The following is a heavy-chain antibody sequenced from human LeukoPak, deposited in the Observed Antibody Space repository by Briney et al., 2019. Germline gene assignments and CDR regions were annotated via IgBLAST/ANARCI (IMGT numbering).Heavy chain of an antibody. J-gene: IGHJ3*02. CDR2: IRYDGSNK. CDR1: GFTFSSYG. V-gene: IGHV3-30*02. D-gene: IGHD3-22*01. Sequence: PGGSLRLSCAASGFTFSSYGMHWVRQAPGKGLEWVAFIRYDGSNKYYADSVKGRFTISRDNSKNTLYLQMNSLRAEDTAVYYCARVSSSGYLADAFDIWDQGTMVTVSS. CDR3: ARVSSSGYLADAFDI.